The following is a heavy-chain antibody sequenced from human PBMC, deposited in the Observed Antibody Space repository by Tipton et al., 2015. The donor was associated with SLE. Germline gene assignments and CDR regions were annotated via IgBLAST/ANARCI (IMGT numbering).Heavy chain of an antibody. CDR2: INHSGST. D-gene: IGHD5-12*01. V-gene: IGHV4-34*01. CDR1: GGSFSGYY. J-gene: IGHJ4*02. Sequence: TLSLTCAVYGGSFSGYYWSWIRQPPGKGLGWIGEINHSGSTNYNPSLKSRVTISVGTSKNQFSLKLSSVTAADTAVYYCARGRYSGSAYWGQGTLVTVSS. CDR3: ARGRYSGSAY.